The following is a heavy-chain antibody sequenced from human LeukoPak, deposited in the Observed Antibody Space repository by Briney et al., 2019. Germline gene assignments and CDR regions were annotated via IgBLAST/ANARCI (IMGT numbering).Heavy chain of an antibody. CDR2: ISGSGGST. Sequence: PGASLRLSCAASGFTFSSYAMSWVRQAPGKGLEWVSAISGSGGSTYYADSVKGWFTISRDNSKNTLYLQMNSLRAEDTAVYYCAKPRLMGGGDCYSYWGQGTLVTVSS. V-gene: IGHV3-23*01. CDR1: GFTFSSYA. J-gene: IGHJ4*02. D-gene: IGHD2-21*02. CDR3: AKPRLMGGGDCYSY.